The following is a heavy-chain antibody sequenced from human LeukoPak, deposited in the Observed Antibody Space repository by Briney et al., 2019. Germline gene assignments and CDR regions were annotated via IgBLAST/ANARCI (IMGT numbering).Heavy chain of an antibody. Sequence: PSETLSLTCAVYGGSFSGYYWSWIRQPPGKGLEWIGEINHSGSTNYNPSLKSRVTISVDTSKNQFSLKLSSVTAADTAVYYCARASAAGDAYFDYWGQGTLVTVSS. CDR1: GGSFSGYY. J-gene: IGHJ4*02. CDR3: ARASAAGDAYFDY. D-gene: IGHD6-13*01. CDR2: INHSGST. V-gene: IGHV4-34*01.